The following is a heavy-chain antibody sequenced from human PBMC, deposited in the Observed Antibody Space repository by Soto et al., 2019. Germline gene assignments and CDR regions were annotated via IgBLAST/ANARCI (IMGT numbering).Heavy chain of an antibody. J-gene: IGHJ4*02. D-gene: IGHD3-3*01. CDR3: ARHKRDLRFLEWSYYFDY. CDR2: ISYDGSNK. Sequence: QVQLVESGGGVVQPGRSLRLSCAASGFTFSSYAIHWVRQAPGKGLEWVALISYDGSNKYYADSVKGRFTISRDNSKNTLYLQMNSLRAEDTAVYYCARHKRDLRFLEWSYYFDYWGQGTPVTVSS. V-gene: IGHV3-30-3*01. CDR1: GFTFSSYA.